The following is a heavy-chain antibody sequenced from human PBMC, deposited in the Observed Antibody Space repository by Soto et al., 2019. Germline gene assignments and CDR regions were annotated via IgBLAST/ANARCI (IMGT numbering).Heavy chain of an antibody. CDR1: GFTFSSYA. V-gene: IGHV3-23*01. Sequence: GGSLRLSCAASGFTFSSYALTWVRLAPGRGMEYVSSITGSGATTFYADSVQGRFTISRDISKNTLYLQLSSLRAEDTAIYFCAKDPNGDFVGAFDSWGQGSLVTVSS. J-gene: IGHJ4*02. D-gene: IGHD2-21*02. CDR2: ITGSGATT. CDR3: AKDPNGDFVGAFDS.